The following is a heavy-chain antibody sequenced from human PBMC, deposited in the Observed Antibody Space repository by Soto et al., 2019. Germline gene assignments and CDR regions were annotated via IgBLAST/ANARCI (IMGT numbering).Heavy chain of an antibody. Sequence: QVQLQQWGAGLLKPSETLSLTCAVYGGSFSGYYWSWIRQPPGKGLEWIGEINHSGSTNYNPSLKSRVPISVDTSKNQFSLRLGSVPAADPAVYYCARFVAAAGGSWFDPWGQGPLVTVSS. CDR2: INHSGST. V-gene: IGHV4-34*01. D-gene: IGHD6-13*01. J-gene: IGHJ5*02. CDR3: ARFVAAAGGSWFDP. CDR1: GGSFSGYY.